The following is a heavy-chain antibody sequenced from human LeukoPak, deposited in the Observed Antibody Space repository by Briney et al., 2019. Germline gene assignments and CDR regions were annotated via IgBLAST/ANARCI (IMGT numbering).Heavy chain of an antibody. J-gene: IGHJ4*02. CDR2: ISTSGGST. CDR3: AIMHRYYDGSGYWVQ. V-gene: IGHV3-23*01. Sequence: GGSLRLSCAASGFTFSSYAMSWVRQAPGKGLEWVSGISTSGGSTSYADSVKGRFTISRDNPRNTLYMQMNSLRDEDTAVYYCAIMHRYYDGSGYWVQWGQGTLVTVPS. CDR1: GFTFSSYA. D-gene: IGHD3-22*01.